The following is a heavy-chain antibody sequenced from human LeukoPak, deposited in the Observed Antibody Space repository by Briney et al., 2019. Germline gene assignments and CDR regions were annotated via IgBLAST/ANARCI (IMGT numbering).Heavy chain of an antibody. D-gene: IGHD3-22*01. CDR1: GGSISSYY. J-gene: IGHJ6*03. CDR2: IYYSGST. CDR3: ARDYYDSSGYPYYYYYYMDV. V-gene: IGHV4-59*01. Sequence: SETLSLTCTVSGGSISSYYWSWIRQPPGKGLEWIGYIYYSGSTNYNPSLKSRVTISVDTSKNQFSLQLSSVIAADTAVYYCARDYYDSSGYPYYYYYYMDVWGKGTTVTISS.